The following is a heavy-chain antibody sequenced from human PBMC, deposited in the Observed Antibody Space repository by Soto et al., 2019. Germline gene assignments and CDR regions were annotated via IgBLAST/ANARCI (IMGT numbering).Heavy chain of an antibody. CDR2: IYSGGST. V-gene: IGHV3-53*01. J-gene: IGHJ6*02. CDR3: ARDLTYSSSSGHYYYYGMDV. Sequence: LRLSCAASGFTVSSNYMSWVRQAPGKGLEWVSVIYSGGSTYYADSVKGRFTISRDNSKNTLYLQMNSLRAEDTAVYYCARDLTYSSSSGHYYYYGMDVWGQGTTVTVSS. D-gene: IGHD6-13*01. CDR1: GFTVSSNY.